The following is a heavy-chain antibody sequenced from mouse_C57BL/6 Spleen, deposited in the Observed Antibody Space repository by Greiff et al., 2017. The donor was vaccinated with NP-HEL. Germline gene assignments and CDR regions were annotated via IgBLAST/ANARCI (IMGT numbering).Heavy chain of an antibody. D-gene: IGHD3-1*01. CDR1: GYAFTNYL. Sequence: VKLMESGAELVRPGTSVKVSCKASGYAFTNYLIEWVKQRPGQGLEWIGVINPGSGGTNYNEKFKGKATLTADKSSSTAYMQLSSLTSEDSAVYFCARWGLSYDYWGQGTTLTVSS. J-gene: IGHJ2*01. V-gene: IGHV1-54*01. CDR3: ARWGLSYDY. CDR2: INPGSGGT.